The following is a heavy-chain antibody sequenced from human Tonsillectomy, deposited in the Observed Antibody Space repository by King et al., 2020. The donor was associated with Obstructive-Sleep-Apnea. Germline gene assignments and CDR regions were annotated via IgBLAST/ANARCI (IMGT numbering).Heavy chain of an antibody. J-gene: IGHJ4*02. CDR1: GFTFGDYA. CDR3: AKEFALVGTTWGGVFDY. D-gene: IGHD1-26*01. V-gene: IGHV3-9*01. CDR2: VSWNSGTI. Sequence: VQLVESGGGLVHPGRSLRLSCAASGFTFGDYAMHWVRQVPGKGLEWVSGVSWNSGTIGYADSVKGRFTISRDNAKNFLYLQMNSLRAEDTALYFCAKEFALVGTTWGGVFDYWGQGALVTVSS.